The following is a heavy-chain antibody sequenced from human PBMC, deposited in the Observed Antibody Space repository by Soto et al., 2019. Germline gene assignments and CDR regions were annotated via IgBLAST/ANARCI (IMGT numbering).Heavy chain of an antibody. J-gene: IGHJ4*02. CDR2: IIPIFGTA. CDR3: VVGLSFLFDY. Sequence: QVQLVQSGAEVKKPGSSVKVSCKASGGTFSSYAISWVRQAPGQGLEWMGGIIPIFGTANYAQKYEDRDRITANKSTSTASMELSSLRSEDTAVYYWVVGLSFLFDYCGQGTLVTVSS. D-gene: IGHD3-16*02. CDR1: GGTFSSYA. V-gene: IGHV1-69*06.